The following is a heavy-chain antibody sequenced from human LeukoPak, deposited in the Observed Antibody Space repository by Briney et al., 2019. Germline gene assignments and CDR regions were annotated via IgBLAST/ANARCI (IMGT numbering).Heavy chain of an antibody. J-gene: IGHJ6*02. CDR1: GSTFTSND. D-gene: IGHD4-17*01. Sequence: GASVKASCKASGSTFTSNDINWVRQATGQGLEWMGWMNPNSGNTGYAQKFQGRVTMTRNTSISTAYMELSSLRSEDTAVYYCARVVDYGDIYYYGMDVWGQGTTVTVSS. V-gene: IGHV1-8*01. CDR3: ARVVDYGDIYYYGMDV. CDR2: MNPNSGNT.